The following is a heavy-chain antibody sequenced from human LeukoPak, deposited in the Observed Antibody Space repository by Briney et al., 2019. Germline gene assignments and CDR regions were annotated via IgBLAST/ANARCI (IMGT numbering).Heavy chain of an antibody. Sequence: GGSLRLSCAASGFTFSSYRMSWVRQAPGKGLEWVANIKQDGSEKYYVDSVKGRFTISRDNAKNSLYLQMNSLRAEDTAVYYCARPRALAYYFDYWGQGTLVTVSS. CDR1: GFTFSSYR. CDR3: ARPRALAYYFDY. CDR2: IKQDGSEK. J-gene: IGHJ4*02. V-gene: IGHV3-7*03.